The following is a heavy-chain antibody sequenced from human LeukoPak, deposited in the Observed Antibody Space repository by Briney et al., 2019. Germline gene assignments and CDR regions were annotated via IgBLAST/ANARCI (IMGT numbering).Heavy chain of an antibody. D-gene: IGHD6-13*01. CDR3: ASGYSTSWYVY. Sequence: GESLQISCKGSGYTLTSYWIGWVRQMPGKGLEWMGIIYPAYSDSRYGPSFQGRVIISADKSINTAYLQWSSLEASDIAIYYCASGYSTSWYVYWGQGTLVTVSS. J-gene: IGHJ4*02. V-gene: IGHV5-51*01. CDR2: IYPAYSDS. CDR1: GYTLTSYW.